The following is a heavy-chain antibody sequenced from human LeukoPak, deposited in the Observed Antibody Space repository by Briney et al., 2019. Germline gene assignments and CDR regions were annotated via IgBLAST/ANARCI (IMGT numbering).Heavy chain of an antibody. J-gene: IGHJ4*02. CDR1: GFIFSSYW. CDR2: IKQDGSEK. CDR3: AKDAGSPRPGFQFDY. Sequence: GGSLRLSCAASGFIFSSYWMSWVRQAPGKGLEWVANIKQDGSEKYYVDSVKGRFTISRDNAKNSLYLQMNSLRAEDTAVYYCAKDAGSPRPGFQFDYWGQGTLVTVSS. D-gene: IGHD2-15*01. V-gene: IGHV3-7*01.